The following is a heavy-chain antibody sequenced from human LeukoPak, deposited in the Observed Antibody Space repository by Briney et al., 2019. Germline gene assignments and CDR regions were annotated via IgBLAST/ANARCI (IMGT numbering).Heavy chain of an antibody. CDR3: ATTKERGYYGSGIIV. CDR1: VFTFSSYW. CDR2: IKQDGSEK. D-gene: IGHD3-10*01. Sequence: GGSLRLSCAASVFTFSSYWMSWVRQAPGKGLEWVANIKQDGSEKYYVDSVKGRFTISRDNAKNSLYLQMNSLRAEDTAVYYCATTKERGYYGSGIIVWGQGTLVTVSS. V-gene: IGHV3-7*01. J-gene: IGHJ4*02.